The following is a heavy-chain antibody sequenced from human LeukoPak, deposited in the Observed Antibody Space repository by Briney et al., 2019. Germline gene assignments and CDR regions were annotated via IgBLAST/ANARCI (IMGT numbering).Heavy chain of an antibody. V-gene: IGHV3-48*03. CDR1: GFTFSSYE. J-gene: IGHJ4*02. CDR2: ISSSGSTI. D-gene: IGHD4-17*01. CDR3: ARFYGDESYFDY. Sequence: GGSLRLSCAASGFTFSSYEMNWVRQAPGKGLEWVSYISSSGSTIYYADSVKGRFTISRDKAKNSLYLQMNSLRAEDTAVYYCARFYGDESYFDYLGQGTLVTVSS.